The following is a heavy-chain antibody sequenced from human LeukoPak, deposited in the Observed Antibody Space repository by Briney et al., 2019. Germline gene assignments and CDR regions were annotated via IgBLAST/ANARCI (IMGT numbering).Heavy chain of an antibody. V-gene: IGHV3-7*01. J-gene: IGHJ6*02. CDR1: GFTFGNSW. Sequence: PGGSLRLSCAASGFTFGNSWMTWVRQAPGKGLEWVASIKQDGSETYYVDSVKGRFTISRDNAKNSLYLQMSSLRAEDSAVYYCARDWVVAATSDYYYGMDVWGQGTTVTVSS. D-gene: IGHD2-15*01. CDR2: IKQDGSET. CDR3: ARDWVVAATSDYYYGMDV.